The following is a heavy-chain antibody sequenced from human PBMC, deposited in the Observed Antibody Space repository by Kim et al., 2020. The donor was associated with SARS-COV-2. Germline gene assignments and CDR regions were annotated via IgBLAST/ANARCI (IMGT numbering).Heavy chain of an antibody. D-gene: IGHD2-15*01. V-gene: IGHV1-69*02. CDR2: IIPIVGIA. CDR1: GGTFSSYT. Sequence: SVKVSCKASGGTFSSYTISWVRQAPGQGLEWMGRIIPIVGIANYAQKFQGRVTITADKSTSTAYMELSSLRLEDTAVYYCAKGTAGYCSGGSCYPFPYGMDVWGQGTTVTVSS. J-gene: IGHJ6*02. CDR3: AKGTAGYCSGGSCYPFPYGMDV.